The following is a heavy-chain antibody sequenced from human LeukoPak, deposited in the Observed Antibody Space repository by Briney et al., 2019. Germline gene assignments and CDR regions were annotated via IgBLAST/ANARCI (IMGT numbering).Heavy chain of an antibody. V-gene: IGHV4-39*01. J-gene: IGHJ4*02. CDR1: GGSISSSSYY. CDR2: IYYSGST. Sequence: SETLSLTCTASGGSISSSSYYWGWIRQPPGKGLEWIGSIYYSGSTYYNPSLKSRVTISVDTSKNQFSLKLSSVTAADTAVYYCARHGTSGIDYFDYWGQGTLVTVSS. D-gene: IGHD1-1*01. CDR3: ARHGTSGIDYFDY.